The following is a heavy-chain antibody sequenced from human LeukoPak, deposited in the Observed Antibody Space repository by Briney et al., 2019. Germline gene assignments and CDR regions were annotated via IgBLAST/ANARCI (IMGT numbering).Heavy chain of an antibody. CDR3: ARGGYYGSGNDFRFDP. Sequence: SETLALTCTVSGGSISSYYWSWIRQSPGKGLECIGYIHYTGSTNYNPSLKSRVTISVETSKNQFSLKLKSVTAADTAVYYCARGGYYGSGNDFRFDPWGQGTLVTVSS. V-gene: IGHV4-59*01. J-gene: IGHJ5*02. D-gene: IGHD3-10*01. CDR1: GGSISSYY. CDR2: IHYTGST.